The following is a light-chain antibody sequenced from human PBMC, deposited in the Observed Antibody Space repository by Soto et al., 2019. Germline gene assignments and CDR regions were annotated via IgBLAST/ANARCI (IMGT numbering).Light chain of an antibody. CDR1: QSVSNW. Sequence: IQMTQSAATLSASIGERVTITCRASQSVSNWLAWYQQKPGKAPKVLIYDVSSLDRGVPSGFSGSGSRTELILTISSLQPDDFATYYCQQYDSYSWTFGQGTKVDIK. CDR3: QQYDSYSWT. J-gene: IGKJ1*01. CDR2: DVS. V-gene: IGKV1-5*01.